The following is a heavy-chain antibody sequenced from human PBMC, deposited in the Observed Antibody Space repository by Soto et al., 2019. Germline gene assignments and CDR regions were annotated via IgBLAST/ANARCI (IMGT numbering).Heavy chain of an antibody. CDR3: PKHRIAAVFPSAINWFNP. V-gene: IGHV4-39*01. J-gene: IGHJ5*02. Sequence: SETLSLTCTVSGGSISSSSYYWGWIRQPPGKGLEWIGSIYYSGSTYYNPSLKSRVTISVDTSKNQFSLKLSSVTAADTAVYSCPKHRIAAVFPSAINWFNPGAREPWSPSPQ. CDR1: GGSISSSSYY. CDR2: IYYSGST. D-gene: IGHD2-2*02.